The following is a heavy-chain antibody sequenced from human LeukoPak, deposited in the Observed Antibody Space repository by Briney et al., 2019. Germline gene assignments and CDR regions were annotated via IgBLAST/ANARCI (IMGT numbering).Heavy chain of an antibody. CDR2: IYPGDSDT. CDR1: GYSFTSYW. D-gene: IGHD2-2*01. V-gene: IGHV5-51*01. Sequence: GESLKISCKGSGYSFTSYWIGWVRQMPGKGLEWMGIIYPGDSDTRYSPSFQGQVTISADKSISTAYLQWSSLKASDTAMYYCARGRAVVVPAASNNWFDPWGQGTLVTVSS. J-gene: IGHJ5*02. CDR3: ARGRAVVVPAASNNWFDP.